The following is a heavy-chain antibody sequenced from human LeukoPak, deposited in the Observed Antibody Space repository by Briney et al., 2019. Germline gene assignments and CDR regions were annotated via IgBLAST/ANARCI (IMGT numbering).Heavy chain of an antibody. J-gene: IGHJ4*02. D-gene: IGHD3-22*01. CDR2: ISSSGSTI. CDR1: GFTFSDYY. Sequence: GGSLRLSCAATGFTFSDYYMSWIRQAPGKGLEWVSYISSSGSTIYYADSVKGRFTISRDNAKNSLYLQTNSLRAEDTAVYYCARERESYYDSSGYLFDYWGQGTLVTVSS. V-gene: IGHV3-11*01. CDR3: ARERESYYDSSGYLFDY.